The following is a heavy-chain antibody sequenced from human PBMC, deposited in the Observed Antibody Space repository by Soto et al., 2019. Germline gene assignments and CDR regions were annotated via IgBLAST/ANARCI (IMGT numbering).Heavy chain of an antibody. CDR2: ISGSGGST. CDR3: AKNLGSGYSYGKAEYYFDF. D-gene: IGHD5-18*01. CDR1: GFTFSSYA. V-gene: IGHV3-23*01. Sequence: EVQLLESGGGLVQPGGSLRLSCAASGFTFSSYAMSWVRQAPGKGLEWVSAISGSGGSTYYADSVKGRFTISRDNSKNTLYLQMNSLRAEDTAVYYWAKNLGSGYSYGKAEYYFDFWGQVTLVSVTS. J-gene: IGHJ4*02.